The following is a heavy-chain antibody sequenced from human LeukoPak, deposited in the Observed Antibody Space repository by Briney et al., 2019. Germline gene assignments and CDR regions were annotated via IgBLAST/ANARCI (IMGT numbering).Heavy chain of an antibody. V-gene: IGHV4-59*01. J-gene: IGHJ6*03. CDR3: ARETSQKGAHYMDV. D-gene: IGHD3-16*01. Sequence: AETLSLTCTVSGGSISSYYWSWIRQPPGKGLEWIGDIYYSGYTNYNPSLKSRVTISVDTSKNQFSLKLRSVTAADTAVYYCARETSQKGAHYMDVWGKGTTVTISS. CDR1: GGSISSYY. CDR2: IYYSGYT.